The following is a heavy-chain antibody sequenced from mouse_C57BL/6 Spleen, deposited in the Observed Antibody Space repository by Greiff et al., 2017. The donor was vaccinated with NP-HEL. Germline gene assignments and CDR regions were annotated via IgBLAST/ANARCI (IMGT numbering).Heavy chain of an antibody. CDR2: ISDGGSYT. D-gene: IGHD2-2*01. CDR1: GFTFSSYA. CDR3: ARDRALSYGYYFDY. V-gene: IGHV5-4*01. J-gene: IGHJ2*01. Sequence: EVQGVESGGGVVKPGGSLKLSCAASGFTFSSYAMSWVRQTPEKRLEWVATISDGGSYTYYPDNVKGRFTISRDNAKNNLYLQMSHLKSEDTAMYYCARDRALSYGYYFDYWGQGTTLTVSS.